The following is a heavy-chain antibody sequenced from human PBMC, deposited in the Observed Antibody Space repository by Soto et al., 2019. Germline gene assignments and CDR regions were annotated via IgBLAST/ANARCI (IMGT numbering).Heavy chain of an antibody. J-gene: IGHJ4*02. D-gene: IGHD3-16*01. CDR3: ANGGEIMITFGGGYFDY. V-gene: IGHV3-30*18. CDR2: ISYDGSIK. Sequence: QVQLVESGGGVVQPGRSLRLSCAASGFTFNTYGMHWVRQAPGKGLEWVAVISYDGSIKYYSDSVKGRFTISRDNSKNTRDLQRNTRRPEDTAVYYGANGGEIMITFGGGYFDYWGQGTLVTVSS. CDR1: GFTFNTYG.